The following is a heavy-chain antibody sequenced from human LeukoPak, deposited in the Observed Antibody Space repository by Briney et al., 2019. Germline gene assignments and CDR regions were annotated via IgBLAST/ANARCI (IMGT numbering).Heavy chain of an antibody. CDR1: GYSISSGYY. CDR3: ARGRVAAAGPFDY. CDR2: INHSGST. V-gene: IGHV4-38-2*01. J-gene: IGHJ4*02. Sequence: SETLSLTCAVSGYSISSGYYWGWIRQPPGKGLEWIGEINHSGSTNYNPSLKSRVTISVDTSKNQFSLKLSSVTAADTAVYYCARGRVAAAGPFDYWGQGTLVTVSS. D-gene: IGHD6-13*01.